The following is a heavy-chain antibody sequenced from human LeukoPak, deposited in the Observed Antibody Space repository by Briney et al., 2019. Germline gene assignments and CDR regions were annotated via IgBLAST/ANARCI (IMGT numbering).Heavy chain of an antibody. Sequence: SETLSLTCAVYGGSFSGYYWSWIRQPPGKGLEWIGEINHSGSTNYNPSLKSRVTISVDTSKNQFFLKLSSVTAADTAVYYCARRPGYYGSGSYSVGGRSWFDPWGQGTLVTVSS. J-gene: IGHJ5*02. V-gene: IGHV4-34*01. CDR2: INHSGST. D-gene: IGHD3-10*01. CDR1: GGSFSGYY. CDR3: ARRPGYYGSGSYSVGGRSWFDP.